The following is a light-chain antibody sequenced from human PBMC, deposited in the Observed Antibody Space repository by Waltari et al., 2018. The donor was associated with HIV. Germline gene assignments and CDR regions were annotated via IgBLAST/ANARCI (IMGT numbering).Light chain of an antibody. CDR3: QLYGDSVLNT. J-gene: IGKJ2*01. V-gene: IGKV3-20*01. Sequence: IMLTQSPGTLSLSPGERVTLSCRASQSVNSRSLAWYQQKAGQPPRLLIYYASIRATGIPDRFRGSGSGTDFTLTISRLEPEDFAVYYCQLYGDSVLNTFGQGTKLEIK. CDR2: YAS. CDR1: QSVNSRS.